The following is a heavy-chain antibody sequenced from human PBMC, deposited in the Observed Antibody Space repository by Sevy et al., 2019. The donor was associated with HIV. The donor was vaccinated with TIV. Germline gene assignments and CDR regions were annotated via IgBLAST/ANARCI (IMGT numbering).Heavy chain of an antibody. D-gene: IGHD3-16*01. CDR2: ISWDGGST. Sequence: GGSLRLSCAASGFTFDDYVMHWVRQVPGKGLEWVSLISWDGGSTYYADSVKGRFTISRDNAKNSLYLQMNSLRAEDTALYYCAKAISGMAQFGGLIGVDVWGQGTRVTVSS. CDR1: GFTFDDYV. J-gene: IGHJ6*02. V-gene: IGHV3-43D*04. CDR3: AKAISGMAQFGGLIGVDV.